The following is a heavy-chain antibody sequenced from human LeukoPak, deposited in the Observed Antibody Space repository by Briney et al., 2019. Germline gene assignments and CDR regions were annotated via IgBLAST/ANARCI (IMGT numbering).Heavy chain of an antibody. V-gene: IGHV3-9*01. CDR1: GFTFDDYA. Sequence: SGGSLRLSCAASGFTFDDYAMHWVRQAPGKGLEWVSGISWNSGSIGYADSVKGRFTVSRDNAKKSLYLQMNSLRAEDTAVYYCAKGRYSINWWDYWGQGTLVTVSS. CDR2: ISWNSGSI. J-gene: IGHJ4*02. CDR3: AKGRYSINWWDY. D-gene: IGHD6-13*01.